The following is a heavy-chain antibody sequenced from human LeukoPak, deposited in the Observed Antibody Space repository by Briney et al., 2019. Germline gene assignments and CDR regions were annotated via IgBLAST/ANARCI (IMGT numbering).Heavy chain of an antibody. D-gene: IGHD1-14*01. CDR1: GFTFSSYA. V-gene: IGHV4-34*01. CDR3: ARAKVGIGGMDV. Sequence: GSLRLSCAASGFTFSSYAMSWVRQPPGKGLEWIGEINHSGSTNYNPSLKSRVTISVDTSKNQFSLKLSSVTAADTAVYYCARAKVGIGGMDVWGQGTTVTVSS. J-gene: IGHJ6*02. CDR2: INHSGST.